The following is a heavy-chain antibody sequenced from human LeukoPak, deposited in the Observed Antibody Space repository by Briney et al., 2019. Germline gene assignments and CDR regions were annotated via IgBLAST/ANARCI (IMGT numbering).Heavy chain of an antibody. J-gene: IGHJ4*02. Sequence: GGSLRLSCAASGFTFSDYYMSWLRQAPGKGLEWVSYISDSGSAISYADSVKGRFTISRDNAKNSLYLQMNSLRVEDTAVYYCARGPRYNWNSNYFPFDYWGQGTLVTVSS. V-gene: IGHV3-11*04. D-gene: IGHD1-7*01. CDR2: ISDSGSAI. CDR3: ARGPRYNWNSNYFPFDY. CDR1: GFTFSDYY.